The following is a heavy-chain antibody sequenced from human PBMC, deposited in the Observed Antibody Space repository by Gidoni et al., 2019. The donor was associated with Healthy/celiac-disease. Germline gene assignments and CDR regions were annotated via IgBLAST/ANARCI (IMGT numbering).Heavy chain of an antibody. CDR1: AFTFSYYY. Sequence: QVQLVESGGGLVKPGGSLRLPCAPSAFTFSYYYMSWIRQAPGKGLEGVSYISSSSSYTNYAYSVKGRFTISRDNAKNSLYLQMNSLRAEDTAVYYCAREGGAYSYGSRFDYWGQGTLVTVSS. D-gene: IGHD5-18*01. CDR2: ISSSSSYT. J-gene: IGHJ4*02. V-gene: IGHV3-11*05. CDR3: AREGGAYSYGSRFDY.